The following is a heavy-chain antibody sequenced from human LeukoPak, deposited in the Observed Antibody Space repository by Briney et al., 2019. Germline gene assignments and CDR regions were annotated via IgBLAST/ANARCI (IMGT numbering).Heavy chain of an antibody. V-gene: IGHV3-74*01. D-gene: IGHD3-16*01. Sequence: GGSLRLPYAASGFTLSSYWMHWVRQAPGKGLVWVSRINNDGSSTSYADSVKGRFTISRDNAKNTLYLQMNSLRDEDTAVYYCAKGGTVLFDYWGQGTLVTVSS. CDR3: AKGGTVLFDY. CDR2: INNDGSST. CDR1: GFTLSSYW. J-gene: IGHJ4*02.